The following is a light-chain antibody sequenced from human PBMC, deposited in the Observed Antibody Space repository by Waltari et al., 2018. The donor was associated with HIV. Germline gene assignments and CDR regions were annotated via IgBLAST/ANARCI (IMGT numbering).Light chain of an antibody. CDR3: GTYTSTTTLYV. Sequence: QSALAQPASVSGSPGQSITISCTGTNSYIGEHNYLPWYQKHQAQTPKVIIYDVSNRPSGVSNRFSGSKSGNTAALTISGLRAEDEGDYFCGTYTSTTTLYVFGTGTRVAVL. V-gene: IGLV2-14*03. CDR2: DVS. CDR1: NSYIGEHNY. J-gene: IGLJ1*01.